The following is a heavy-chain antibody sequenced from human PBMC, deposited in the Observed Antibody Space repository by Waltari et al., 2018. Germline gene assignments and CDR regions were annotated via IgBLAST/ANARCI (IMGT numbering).Heavy chain of an antibody. CDR1: GGSISSYY. J-gene: IGHJ4*02. D-gene: IGHD3-10*01. V-gene: IGHV4-59*01. Sequence: QVQLQESGPGLVKPSETLSLTCTVSGGSISSYYWSWIRQPPGKGLEWIGYIYYSGSTNYNPSLKSRVTISVDTSKNQFSLKLSSVTAADTAVYYCARTAVLWFGESYYFDYWGQGTLVTVSS. CDR3: ARTAVLWFGESYYFDY. CDR2: IYYSGST.